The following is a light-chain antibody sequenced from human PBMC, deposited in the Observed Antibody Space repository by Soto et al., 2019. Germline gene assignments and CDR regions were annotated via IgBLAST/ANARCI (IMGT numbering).Light chain of an antibody. Sequence: QLVLTQSPSASASLGASVKLTCTLSRGHSNYAIAWHQQQPEKGPRFLMSLNSDGRHTKGDGIPDRFSGSSSGAERYLTISSLQSEDEADYYCQAWGTGIGVFGGGTKVTVL. CDR3: QAWGTGIGV. V-gene: IGLV4-69*01. J-gene: IGLJ3*02. CDR2: LNSDGRH. CDR1: RGHSNYA.